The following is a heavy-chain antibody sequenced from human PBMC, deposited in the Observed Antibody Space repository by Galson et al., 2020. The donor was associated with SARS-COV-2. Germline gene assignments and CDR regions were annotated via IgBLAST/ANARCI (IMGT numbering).Heavy chain of an antibody. D-gene: IGHD5-18*01. J-gene: IGHJ6*02. CDR3: AKDWRWMQPNYGMNI. CDR2: ISYEGSNK. CDR1: GFSFSNYG. Sequence: GSLRLSCGGSGFSFSNYGIHWVRQAPGKGLEWLAFISYEGSNKYYADSVKGRFTISRDNSKNTLSLQLNSLRGEDTAIYYCAKDWRWMQPNYGMNIWGQGTTVIVSS. V-gene: IGHV3-30*18.